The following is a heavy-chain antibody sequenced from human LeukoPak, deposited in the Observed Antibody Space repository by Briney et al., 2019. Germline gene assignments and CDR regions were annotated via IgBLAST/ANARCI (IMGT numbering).Heavy chain of an antibody. CDR3: ARDYCSGGSCYSGAFDI. V-gene: IGHV3-53*01. J-gene: IGHJ3*02. D-gene: IGHD2-15*01. Sequence: PGGSLRLSCAASGFTVSSNYMSWVRQAPGKGLEWVSVIYSGGSTYYADSVKGRFTISRDNSKNTLYLQMNSLRAEDTAVYHCARDYCSGGSCYSGAFDIWGQGTMVTVSS. CDR1: GFTVSSNY. CDR2: IYSGGST.